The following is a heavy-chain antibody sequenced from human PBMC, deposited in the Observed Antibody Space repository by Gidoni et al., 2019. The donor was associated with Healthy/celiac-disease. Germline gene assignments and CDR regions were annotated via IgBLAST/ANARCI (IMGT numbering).Heavy chain of an antibody. J-gene: IGHJ3*02. CDR3: AKPGGDLGYCSGGSCYSDDAFDI. CDR1: GFTFDDYA. D-gene: IGHD2-15*01. Sequence: EVQLVASGGGLVQPGRSLRRSCAASGFTFDDYAMHWVRQAPGKGLAWVSGISWNSGRIGYADSVKGRFTISRENAKNSLYLQKNSLRAEDTALYYCAKPGGDLGYCSGGSCYSDDAFDIWGQGTMVTVSS. CDR2: ISWNSGRI. V-gene: IGHV3-9*01.